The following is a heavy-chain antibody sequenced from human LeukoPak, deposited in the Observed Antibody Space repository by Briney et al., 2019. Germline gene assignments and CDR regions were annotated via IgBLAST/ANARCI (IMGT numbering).Heavy chain of an antibody. CDR2: INAGNGNT. CDR1: GYTFTSYA. J-gene: IGHJ3*02. CDR3: ARLGVGASRGTHAFDI. Sequence: ASVKVSCKASGYTFTSYAMHWVRQAPGQRLEWMGWINAGNGNTKYSQKFQGRVTITRDTSASTAYMELSSLRSEDTAVYYCARLGVGASRGTHAFDIWGQGTMVTVSS. V-gene: IGHV1-3*01. D-gene: IGHD1-26*01.